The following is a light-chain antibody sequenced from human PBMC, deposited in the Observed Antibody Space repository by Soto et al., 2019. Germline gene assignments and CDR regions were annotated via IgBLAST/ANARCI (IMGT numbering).Light chain of an antibody. V-gene: IGKV3-15*01. J-gene: IGKJ4*01. CDR1: QGIGDT. CDR2: DTS. Sequence: EIVMTQSPATLSVSPGERATLSCRASQGIGDTLAWYQQKPGQTPRLLIYDTSTRATGVPARFSGSRSGAEFTLTINSLQSEDFGVYYCQRYNNWPLTFCGGTKVEVK. CDR3: QRYNNWPLT.